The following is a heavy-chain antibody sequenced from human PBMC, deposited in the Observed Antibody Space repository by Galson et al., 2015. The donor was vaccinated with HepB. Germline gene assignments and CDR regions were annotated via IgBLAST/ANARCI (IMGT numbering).Heavy chain of an antibody. V-gene: IGHV3-33*01. Sequence: FLRLSCAASGFTFSSYGMHWVRQAPGNGLEWVAVIWYDGSNKYYADSVKGRFTISRDNSKNTLYLQMNSLRAEDTAVYYCAREPDVANYDSSGYSYYFDYWGQGTLVTVSS. CDR3: AREPDVANYDSSGYSYYFDY. D-gene: IGHD3-22*01. CDR2: IWYDGSNK. J-gene: IGHJ4*02. CDR1: GFTFSSYG.